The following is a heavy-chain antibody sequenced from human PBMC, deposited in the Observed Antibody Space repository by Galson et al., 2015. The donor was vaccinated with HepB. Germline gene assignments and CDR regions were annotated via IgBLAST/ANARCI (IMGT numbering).Heavy chain of an antibody. V-gene: IGHV1-2*06. J-gene: IGHJ4*02. CDR2: INPNSGGT. Sequence: SVKVSCKASGYTFADYNIHWVRQAPGHGLEWMGPINPNSGGTNYAPNFQGRLTLTRDTSISTAYMELSRLRSDDTAVYYCARGPYCSSSSCYHDQFDYWGQGTLVTVSS. D-gene: IGHD2-2*01. CDR3: ARGPYCSSSSCYHDQFDY. CDR1: GYTFADYN.